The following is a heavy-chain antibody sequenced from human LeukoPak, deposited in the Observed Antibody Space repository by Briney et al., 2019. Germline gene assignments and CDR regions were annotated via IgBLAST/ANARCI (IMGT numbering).Heavy chain of an antibody. V-gene: IGHV1-2*02. CDR2: INPNSGGT. D-gene: IGHD1-14*01. Sequence: ASVKVSCKASGYTFTGYYMHWVRQAPGQGLEWMGWINPNSGGTNYAQKFQGRVTMTRDTSISTAYMELSRLGSDDTAVYYCARDIPSFEPYYFDYWGQGTLVTVSS. CDR3: ARDIPSFEPYYFDY. CDR1: GYTFTGYY. J-gene: IGHJ4*02.